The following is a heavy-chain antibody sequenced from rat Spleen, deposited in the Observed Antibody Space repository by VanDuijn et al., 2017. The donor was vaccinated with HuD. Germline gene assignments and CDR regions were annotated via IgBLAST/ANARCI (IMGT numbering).Heavy chain of an antibody. Sequence: EVQLVESGGGLVQPGRSLKLSCVASGLTFSDYYMAWVRQAPKKGLEWVATINYDGSSTYYRDSVKGRFTISRDNAKSTLYLQMDSLRSEDTATYYCARSVFDYWGQGVVVTVSS. CDR1: GLTFSDYY. J-gene: IGHJ2*01. V-gene: IGHV5-7*01. CDR2: INYDGSST. CDR3: ARSVFDY.